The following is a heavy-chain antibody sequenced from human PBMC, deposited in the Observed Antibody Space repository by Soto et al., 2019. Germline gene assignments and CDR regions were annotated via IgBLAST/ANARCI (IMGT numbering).Heavy chain of an antibody. Sequence: PSETLSLTCNVSGGAIDRGGYYWCWIRQHPGKGLEWIGYIYYTGSTYYNPSLKSRVSISIDTSKNQFSLELISVTAADTAVYYCARVAGVAYCGGDCYHFDYWGQGTLVTVS. CDR3: ARVAGVAYCGGDCYHFDY. CDR1: GGAIDRGGYY. D-gene: IGHD2-21*02. V-gene: IGHV4-31*03. CDR2: IYYTGST. J-gene: IGHJ4*02.